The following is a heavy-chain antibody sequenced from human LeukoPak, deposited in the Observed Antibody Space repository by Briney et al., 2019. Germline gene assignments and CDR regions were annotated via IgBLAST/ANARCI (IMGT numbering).Heavy chain of an antibody. Sequence: ASVKVSCKASGYTFTSYGISWVRQAPGQGLEWMGWISAYNGNTNYAQKLQGRVTMTTDTSTSTAYMELRGLRSDDTAVYYCARDPMYYYDSSGYNPRNAFDIWGQGTMVTVSS. V-gene: IGHV1-18*01. J-gene: IGHJ3*02. CDR2: ISAYNGNT. CDR3: ARDPMYYYDSSGYNPRNAFDI. CDR1: GYTFTSYG. D-gene: IGHD3-22*01.